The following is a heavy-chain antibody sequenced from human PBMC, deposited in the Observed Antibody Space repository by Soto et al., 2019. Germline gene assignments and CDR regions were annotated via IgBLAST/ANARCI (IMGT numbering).Heavy chain of an antibody. CDR1: GFTFSSYG. Sequence: QVQLVESGGGVVQPGRSLRLSCAASGFTFSSYGMHWVRQAPGKGLEWVAGISYDGSNKYYADSVKGRFTISRDNSKNTLYLQMNSLRAEDTAVYYCAKGRYSSSPFDYWGQGTLVTVSS. D-gene: IGHD6-6*01. V-gene: IGHV3-30*18. CDR2: ISYDGSNK. CDR3: AKGRYSSSPFDY. J-gene: IGHJ4*02.